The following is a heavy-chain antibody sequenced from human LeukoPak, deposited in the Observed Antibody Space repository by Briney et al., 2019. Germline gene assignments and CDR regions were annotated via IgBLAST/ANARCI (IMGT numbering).Heavy chain of an antibody. V-gene: IGHV3-23*01. CDR3: ANYGRRFAS. J-gene: IGHJ4*02. CDR1: GFTFNNYA. Sequence: GGSLRLSCAASGFTFNNYAMSWVRQAPGKGLEWVSLVSSSGDKTYYPESVKGRFTISRDNSKNTLYLQMNSLRAEDTAVYYCANYGRRFASWGQGTLVTVSP. D-gene: IGHD4-17*01. CDR2: VSSSGDKT.